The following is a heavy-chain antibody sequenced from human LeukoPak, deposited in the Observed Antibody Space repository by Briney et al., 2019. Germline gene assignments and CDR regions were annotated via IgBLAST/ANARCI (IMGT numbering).Heavy chain of an antibody. J-gene: IGHJ4*02. V-gene: IGHV3-23*01. CDR3: AKRPKLDY. Sequence: GGSLRLSCAASGFTFTNYAITWVRQASGKGLEWVSSISFSGSTYYADSVKGRFTVSRDNSKNTLYLQMSSLRAEDTAVYYCAKRPKLDYWGQGTLVTVSS. CDR2: ISFSGST. CDR1: GFTFTNYA.